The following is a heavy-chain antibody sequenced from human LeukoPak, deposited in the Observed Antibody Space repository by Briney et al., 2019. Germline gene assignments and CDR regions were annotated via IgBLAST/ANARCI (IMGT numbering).Heavy chain of an antibody. V-gene: IGHV1-58*02. CDR1: GCTFTSYA. Sequence: ASVKVSCKAYGCTFTSYAMQWVRQARGQRLEWIGWIVVGSGNTNYAQKLQERVTITRDMSTSTAYMELSSLRSEYTAVYYCAATNYYDSSGYKSDAFDIWGQGTMVTVSS. J-gene: IGHJ3*02. CDR3: AATNYYDSSGYKSDAFDI. D-gene: IGHD3-22*01. CDR2: IVVGSGNT.